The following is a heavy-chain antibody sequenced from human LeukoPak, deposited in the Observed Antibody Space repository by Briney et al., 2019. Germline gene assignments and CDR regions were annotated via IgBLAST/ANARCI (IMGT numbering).Heavy chain of an antibody. Sequence: PGGSLRLSCAASGFTFSSYAMSWVRQAPGKGLEWVSTISGSGGTTYYADSVKGRFTISRDNSKNTLYLQMNSLRAEDTAVYYGARVFEQQHRPGVTSRTLDYWGQGPWSPSPQ. J-gene: IGHJ4*02. CDR3: ARVFEQQHRPGVTSRTLDY. CDR2: ISGSGGTT. D-gene: IGHD6-13*01. V-gene: IGHV3-23*01. CDR1: GFTFSSYA.